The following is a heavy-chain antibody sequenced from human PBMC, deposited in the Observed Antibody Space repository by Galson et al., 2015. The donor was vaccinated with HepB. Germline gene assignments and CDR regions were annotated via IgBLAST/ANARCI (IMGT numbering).Heavy chain of an antibody. CDR2: IGGSGRRT. D-gene: IGHD2-21*01. J-gene: IGHJ6*02. Sequence: SLRLSCAASAYPLRSFALTWVRQAPGKGLEWVSTIGGSGRRTYYADSVKGRFTVSRDNSNNMLFLEMNTLRVEDTAVYYCAKHFGFGDYFYGLDVWGQGTTVTVSS. CDR3: AKHFGFGDYFYGLDV. CDR1: AYPLRSFA. V-gene: IGHV3-23*01.